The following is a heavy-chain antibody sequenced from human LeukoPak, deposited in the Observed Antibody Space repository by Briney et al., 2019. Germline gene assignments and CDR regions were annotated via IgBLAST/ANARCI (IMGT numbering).Heavy chain of an antibody. CDR2: IYTSGST. V-gene: IGHV4-4*07. Sequence: SETLSLTCTVSGGSISSCYWSWIRQPAGKGLEWIGRIYTSGSTNYNPSLKSRVTMSVDTSKNQFSLKLSSVTAADTAVYYCARDLVVAATPYYFDYWGQGTLVTVSS. CDR3: ARDLVVAATPYYFDY. CDR1: GGSISSCY. D-gene: IGHD2-15*01. J-gene: IGHJ4*02.